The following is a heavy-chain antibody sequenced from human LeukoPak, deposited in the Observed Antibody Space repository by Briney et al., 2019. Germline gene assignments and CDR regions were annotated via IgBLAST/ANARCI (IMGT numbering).Heavy chain of an antibody. D-gene: IGHD1-26*01. CDR2: ISAYNGNT. Sequence: ASVKVSCKASGYTFTSYGISWVRQAPGQGLEWMGWISAYNGNTNYAQKLQGRVTMTTDTSTSTAYMELRSLRSDDTAVYYCARDGEYSGSCYGLFDYWGQGTLVTVSS. V-gene: IGHV1-18*01. CDR1: GYTFTSYG. J-gene: IGHJ4*02. CDR3: ARDGEYSGSCYGLFDY.